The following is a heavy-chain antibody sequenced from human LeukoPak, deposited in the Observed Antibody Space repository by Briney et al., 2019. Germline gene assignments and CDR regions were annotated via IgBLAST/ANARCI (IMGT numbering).Heavy chain of an antibody. Sequence: ASVKVSCTASGYPFIGYYLHWVRQAPGQGPEWMGWINPKSGVTEYTPKLQGRVTMTRDTSISTAYLDLSSLRSDDTAIYYCARGETQCMDYWGQGTLVTVSS. D-gene: IGHD2-8*01. CDR1: GYPFIGYY. V-gene: IGHV1-2*02. CDR2: INPKSGVT. J-gene: IGHJ4*02. CDR3: ARGETQCMDY.